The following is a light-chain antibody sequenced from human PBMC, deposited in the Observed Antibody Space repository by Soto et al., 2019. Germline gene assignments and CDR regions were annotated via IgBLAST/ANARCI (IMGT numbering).Light chain of an antibody. V-gene: IGKV3-20*01. CDR2: DAS. J-gene: IGKJ1*01. CDR3: QQYGSSPRT. Sequence: EIVLTQSPGTLSLSPGERATLSCRASQSVSSSYLAWYQHKPGQAPRLLIYDASSRATGIPDRFSGSGSGTDFTLTISRLEPEDVSVYYCQQYGSSPRTFGQGTKVELK. CDR1: QSVSSSY.